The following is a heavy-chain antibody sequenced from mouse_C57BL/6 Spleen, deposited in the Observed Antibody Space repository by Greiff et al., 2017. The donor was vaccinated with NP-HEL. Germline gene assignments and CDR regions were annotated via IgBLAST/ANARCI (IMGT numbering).Heavy chain of an antibody. CDR3: ARDYYGSSSWFAY. J-gene: IGHJ3*01. CDR2: INPYNGDT. CDR1: GYSFTGYF. D-gene: IGHD1-1*01. Sequence: VQLQQSGPELVKPGDSVKISCKASGYSFTGYFMNWVMQSHGKSLEWIGRINPYNGDTFYTQKFKGKATLTVDKSSSTAHMELRSLTSEDSAVYYCARDYYGSSSWFAYWGQGTLVTVSA. V-gene: IGHV1-20*01.